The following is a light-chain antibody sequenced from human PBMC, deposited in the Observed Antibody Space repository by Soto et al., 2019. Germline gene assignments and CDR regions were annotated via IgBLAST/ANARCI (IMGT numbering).Light chain of an antibody. CDR1: SSDVGGYNY. CDR2: DVS. CDR3: ISYTTSSTLYVV. J-gene: IGLJ2*01. Sequence: QSALTQPASVSGSPGQSITISCTGTSSDVGGYNYVSWYQQHPGKAPKLMIYDVSNRPSGVSNRFSGSKSGNTASLTISGLQAEDEDDYYCISYTTSSTLYVVFGGGTQLTVL. V-gene: IGLV2-14*01.